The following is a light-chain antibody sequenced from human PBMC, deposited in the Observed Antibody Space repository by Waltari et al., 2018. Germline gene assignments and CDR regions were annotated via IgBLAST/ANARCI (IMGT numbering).Light chain of an antibody. CDR3: QQYNNWPPLT. J-gene: IGKJ4*01. CDR2: GAS. Sequence: ELVMTQSPATMSVSPGERATLSCMASQRVSSNLAWYQQKPGQAPRLLIYGASTRATGIPARFSGSGSGTEFTLTISSLQSEDFAVYYCQQYNNWPPLTFGGGTKVEIK. CDR1: QRVSSN. V-gene: IGKV3-15*01.